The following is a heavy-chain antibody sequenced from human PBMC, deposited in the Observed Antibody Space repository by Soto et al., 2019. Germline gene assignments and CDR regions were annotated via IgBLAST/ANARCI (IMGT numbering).Heavy chain of an antibody. D-gene: IGHD5-12*01. CDR2: ISYDGVST. CDR3: ARAEWLRIDY. Sequence: QVQLVESGGGVVQPGRSLRLACAASGFTFSVYALHWVRQAPGKGLEWVTVISYDGVSTYYADSVKGRFTISRDNSKNTVYLQMNSLRTEDTAVYYCARAEWLRIDYWGQGTLVTGSS. J-gene: IGHJ4*02. V-gene: IGHV3-30-3*01. CDR1: GFTFSVYA.